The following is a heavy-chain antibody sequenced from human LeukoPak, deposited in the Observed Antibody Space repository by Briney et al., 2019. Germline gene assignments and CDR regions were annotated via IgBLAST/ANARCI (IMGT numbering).Heavy chain of an antibody. CDR2: ISSSSSYI. CDR3: ARGGATVMNWFDP. CDR1: GFTFSSYS. D-gene: IGHD1-26*01. V-gene: IGHV3-21*01. Sequence: GGSLRLSCAASGFTFSSYSMNWVRQAPGKGLEWVSSISSSSSYIYYADSVKGRFTISRDNAKNSLYLQMNSLRAEDTAVYYYARGGATVMNWFDPWGQGTLVTVSS. J-gene: IGHJ5*02.